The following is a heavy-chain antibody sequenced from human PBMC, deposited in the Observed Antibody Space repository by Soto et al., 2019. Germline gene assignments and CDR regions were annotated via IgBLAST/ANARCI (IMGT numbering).Heavy chain of an antibody. Sequence: EVQLVESGGGLVKPGGSLRLSCAASGFTFSNAWMSWVRQAPGKGLEWVGRIKSKTDGGTTDYAAPVKGRFTISRDDSKNTLYLQMNSLKTEDTAVYYCSYYDSSGYYRDYYYYGMDVWGQGTTVTVSS. CDR1: GFTFSNAW. D-gene: IGHD3-22*01. J-gene: IGHJ6*02. V-gene: IGHV3-15*01. CDR2: IKSKTDGGTT. CDR3: SYYDSSGYYRDYYYYGMDV.